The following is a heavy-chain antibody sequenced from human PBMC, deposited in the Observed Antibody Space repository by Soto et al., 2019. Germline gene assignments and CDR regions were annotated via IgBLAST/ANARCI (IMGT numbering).Heavy chain of an antibody. CDR3: ARGVERFGELSYFDY. J-gene: IGHJ4*02. CDR1: GFTFSSYG. CDR2: IWYDGSNK. Sequence: GGSLRLSCAASGFTFSSYGMHWVRQAPGKGLEWVAVIWYDGSNKYYADSVKGRFTISRDNSKNTLYLQMNSLRAEDTAVYYCARGVERFGELSYFDYWGQGTLVTVSS. V-gene: IGHV3-33*08. D-gene: IGHD3-10*01.